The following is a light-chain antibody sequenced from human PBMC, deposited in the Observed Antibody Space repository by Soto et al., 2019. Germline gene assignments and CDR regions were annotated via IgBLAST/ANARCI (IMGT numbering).Light chain of an antibody. V-gene: IGLV2-23*01. CDR3: CSYAGGSTYWL. Sequence: QSALTQPASVSGSPGQSITISCTGTSSDVGSYNLVSWYQQHPGKAPKLMIYEGSKRPSGVSNRFSGSKSGNTASLTISGLQAEDEADYHCCSYAGGSTYWLFGGGTQLTVL. J-gene: IGLJ3*02. CDR1: SSDVGSYNL. CDR2: EGS.